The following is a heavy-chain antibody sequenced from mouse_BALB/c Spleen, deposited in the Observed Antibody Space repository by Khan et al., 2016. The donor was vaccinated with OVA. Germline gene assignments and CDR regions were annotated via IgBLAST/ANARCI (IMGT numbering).Heavy chain of an antibody. CDR1: GYLITSGCY. CDR2: ISYDGNN. J-gene: IGHJ2*01. CDR3: ARDEGYYYGDYFDY. Sequence: EVQLQESGPGLVKPSQSLSLTCSVTGYLITSGCYWNWIRQFPGNKLEWMGHISYDGNNNYNPSLKNRISITRDTSKNQFFLRLNSVTTEDPATYYCARDEGYYYGDYFDYWGQGTTLTVSS. D-gene: IGHD1-1*01. V-gene: IGHV3-6*02.